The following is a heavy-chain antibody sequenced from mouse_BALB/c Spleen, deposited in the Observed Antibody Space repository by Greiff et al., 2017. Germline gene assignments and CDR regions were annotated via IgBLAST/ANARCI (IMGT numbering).Heavy chain of an antibody. CDR3: SRRGPFPYAMDY. V-gene: IGHV5-17*02. CDR1: GFTFSSFG. J-gene: IGHJ4*01. CDR2: ISSGSSTI. Sequence: EVQRVESGGGLVQPGGSRKLSCAASGFTFSSFGMHWVRQAPEKGLEWVAYISSGSSTIYYADTVKGRFTISRDNPKNTLFLQMTSLRSEDTAMDYCSRRGPFPYAMDYWGQGTSVTVSS.